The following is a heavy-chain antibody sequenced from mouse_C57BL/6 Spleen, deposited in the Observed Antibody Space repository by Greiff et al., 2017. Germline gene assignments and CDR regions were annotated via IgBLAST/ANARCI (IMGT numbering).Heavy chain of an antibody. CDR1: GFSLTSYG. J-gene: IGHJ4*01. CDR3: ARAHYYGSSHYAMDY. V-gene: IGHV2-6*01. Sequence: VQGVESGPGLVAPSQSLSITCTVSGFSLTSYGVDWVRPSPGKGLEWLGVIWGVGSTNYNSALKSRLSISKDNSKSQVFLKMNSLQTDDTAMYYCARAHYYGSSHYAMDYWGQGTSVTVSS. D-gene: IGHD1-1*01. CDR2: IWGVGST.